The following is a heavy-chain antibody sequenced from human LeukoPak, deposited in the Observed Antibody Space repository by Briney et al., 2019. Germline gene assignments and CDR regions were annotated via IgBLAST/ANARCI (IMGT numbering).Heavy chain of an antibody. CDR3: ARGGIAARSPYLGY. D-gene: IGHD6-6*01. V-gene: IGHV4-34*01. J-gene: IGHJ4*02. CDR2: INHSGST. Sequence: SETLSLTCTVSGGSISSYYWSWIRQPPGKGLEWIGEINHSGSTNYNPSLKSRVTISVDTSKNQFSLKLSSVTAADTAVYYCARGGIAARSPYLGYWGQGALVTVSS. CDR1: GGSISSYY.